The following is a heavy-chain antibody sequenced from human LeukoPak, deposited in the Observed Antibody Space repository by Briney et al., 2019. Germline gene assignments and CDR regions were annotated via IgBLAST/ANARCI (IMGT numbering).Heavy chain of an antibody. D-gene: IGHD6-13*01. J-gene: IGHJ6*03. V-gene: IGHV3-30*03. CDR2: ISDDGKSK. Sequence: GGSLRLSCAASGFSLISYGMHWVRQAPGKGLEWVGVISDDGKSKDYADSVKGRFTISRDNSKDTLYLQMSSLRSEDTAVYYCAREKGRHSSPRRVHYYYYYYMDVWGKGTTVTVSS. CDR1: GFSLISYG. CDR3: AREKGRHSSPRRVHYYYYYYMDV.